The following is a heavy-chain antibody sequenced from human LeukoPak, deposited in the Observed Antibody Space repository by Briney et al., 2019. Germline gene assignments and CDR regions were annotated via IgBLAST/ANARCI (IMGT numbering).Heavy chain of an antibody. D-gene: IGHD6-6*01. V-gene: IGHV3-48*03. J-gene: IGHJ4*02. CDR1: GFTFSSYE. CDR3: AKSLVGRKFVPANSGGLDY. Sequence: PGGSLRLSCAASGFTFSSYEMNWVRQAPGKGLEWVSYISSSGSTIYYADSVKGRFTISRDNSKNTLYLQMNSLRAEDTAVYYCAKSLVGRKFVPANSGGLDYWGQGTLVTVSS. CDR2: ISSSGSTI.